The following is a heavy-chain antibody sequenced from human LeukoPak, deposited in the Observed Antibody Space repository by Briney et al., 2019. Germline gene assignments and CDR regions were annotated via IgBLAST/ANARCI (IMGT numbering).Heavy chain of an antibody. D-gene: IGHD5-12*01. CDR3: ARDESAVATGADY. CDR2: ICYDGSNK. CDR1: GFTFSSYG. V-gene: IGHV3-33*01. J-gene: IGHJ4*02. Sequence: GGSLRLSCAASGFTFSSYGMHWVRQAPGKGLEWVAVICYDGSNKYYADSVKGRFTISRDNSKNTLSLQMNSLRAEDTAVYYCARDESAVATGADYWGQGTLVTVSS.